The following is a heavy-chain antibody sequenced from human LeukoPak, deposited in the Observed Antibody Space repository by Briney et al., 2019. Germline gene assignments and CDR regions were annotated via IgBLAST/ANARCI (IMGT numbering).Heavy chain of an antibody. Sequence: PSETLSLTGTVSGGSISSSSDYWGWIRQPPGKGLEWIGGIYYSGSTYYNPSLKSRVTISVDTSKNQFSLKLSSVTAADTAVYYCARRVRGPPHYYGSGAFGEDAFDIWGQATMVTVSS. CDR1: GGSISSSSDY. CDR2: IYYSGST. CDR3: ARRVRGPPHYYGSGAFGEDAFDI. J-gene: IGHJ3*02. D-gene: IGHD3-10*01. V-gene: IGHV4-39*01.